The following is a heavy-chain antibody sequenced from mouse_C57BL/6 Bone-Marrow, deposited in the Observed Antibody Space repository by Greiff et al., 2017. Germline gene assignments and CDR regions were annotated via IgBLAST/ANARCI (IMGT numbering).Heavy chain of an antibody. CDR2: IYPRSGNT. Sequence: QVKLVESGAELARPGASVKLSCKASGYTFTSYGISWVKQRTGQGLEWIGEIYPRSGNTYYNEKFKGKATLTADKSSSTAYMELRSLTSEDSAVYFCAIIYYGNYGAYWGQGTLVTVSA. V-gene: IGHV1-81*01. J-gene: IGHJ3*01. D-gene: IGHD2-1*01. CDR1: GYTFTSYG. CDR3: AIIYYGNYGAY.